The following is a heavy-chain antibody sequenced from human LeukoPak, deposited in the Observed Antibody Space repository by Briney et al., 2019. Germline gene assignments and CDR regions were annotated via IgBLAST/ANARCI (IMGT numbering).Heavy chain of an antibody. J-gene: IGHJ4*02. Sequence: GRSLRLSCAASGFTFSSYGMHWVRQAPGKGLEXXXXIWYDGSNKYYADSVKGRFTISRDNSKNTLYLQMNSLRAEDTAVYYCASLYGSGSSLFDYWGQGTLVTVSS. CDR2: IWYDGSNK. V-gene: IGHV3-33*01. CDR3: ASLYGSGSSLFDY. D-gene: IGHD3-10*01. CDR1: GFTFSSYG.